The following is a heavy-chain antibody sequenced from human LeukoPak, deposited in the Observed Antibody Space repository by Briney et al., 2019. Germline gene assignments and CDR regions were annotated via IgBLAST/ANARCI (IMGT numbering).Heavy chain of an antibody. Sequence: GGSLRLSCAASGFTVSTNYMTWVRQAPGKGLEWVSVIYGGGTTFYADSVKGRFTISRDNSKNTLYLQMNSLRAENTAVYYCTRAPGPTRTSGAPGDWGQGTLLTVSS. V-gene: IGHV3-53*01. CDR2: IYGGGTT. CDR1: GFTVSTNY. D-gene: IGHD2-8*01. CDR3: TRAPGPTRTSGAPGD. J-gene: IGHJ4*02.